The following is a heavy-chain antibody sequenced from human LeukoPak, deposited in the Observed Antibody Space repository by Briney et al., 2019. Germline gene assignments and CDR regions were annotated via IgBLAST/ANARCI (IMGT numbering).Heavy chain of an antibody. V-gene: IGHV1-2*02. Sequence: ASVKVSCKASGYTFTYYAMHWVRQAPGQGLQWMGWITPGGGTNYPQKFQGRVTMTRDTSISTAYMELSRLRSDDTAIYYCAREKVVTSTYNWLDPWGQGTLVTVSS. CDR2: ITPGGGT. CDR3: AREKVVTSTYNWLDP. D-gene: IGHD2-21*02. CDR1: GYTFTYYA. J-gene: IGHJ5*02.